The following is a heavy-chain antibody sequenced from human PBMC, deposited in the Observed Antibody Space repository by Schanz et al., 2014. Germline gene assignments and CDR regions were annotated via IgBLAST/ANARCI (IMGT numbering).Heavy chain of an antibody. V-gene: IGHV3-23*01. J-gene: IGHJ4*02. D-gene: IGHD3-10*01. CDR1: GFTFSSYG. Sequence: EVHLLDSGGGLVQPGGSLRLSCAASGFTFSSYGMNWLRQAPGKGLEWVSVIGVDGTTTYYADSVKGRFTISRDNSKNTLYLQMNSLRPEDTAVYYCAKYRGYYRVSGSYRELEYWGQGTLVTVSS. CDR3: AKYRGYYRVSGSYRELEY. CDR2: IGVDGTTT.